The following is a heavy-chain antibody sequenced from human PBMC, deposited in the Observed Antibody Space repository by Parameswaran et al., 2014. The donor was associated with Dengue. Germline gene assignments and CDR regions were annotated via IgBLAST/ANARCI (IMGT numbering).Heavy chain of an antibody. V-gene: IGHV1-58*01. Sequence: WVRQAPGQRLEWIGWIVVGSGNTNYAQKFQERVTITRDMSTSTAYMELSSLRSEDTAVYYCAAEITMVRGVIIMGYYGMDVWAKDHGHRLL. J-gene: IGHJ6*04. CDR2: IVVGSGNT. CDR3: AAEITMVRGVIIMGYYGMDV. D-gene: IGHD3-10*01.